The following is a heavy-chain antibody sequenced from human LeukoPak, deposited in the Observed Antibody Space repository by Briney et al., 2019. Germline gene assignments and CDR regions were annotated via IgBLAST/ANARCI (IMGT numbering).Heavy chain of an antibody. D-gene: IGHD1-26*01. CDR2: IYYSGST. CDR3: VRDRGEFSYSHDY. CDR1: GGSISSSYSY. V-gene: IGHV4-39*07. Sequence: PSETLSLTCTVSGGSISSSYSYWGWIRQPPGKGLEWIGNIYYSGSTYYSPSLTSRVTVSVDTSENQFSLKLSSVTAADTAVYYCVRDRGEFSYSHDYWGQGTLVTVSS. J-gene: IGHJ4*02.